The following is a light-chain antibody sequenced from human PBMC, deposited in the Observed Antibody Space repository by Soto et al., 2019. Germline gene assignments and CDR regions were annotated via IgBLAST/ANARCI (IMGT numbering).Light chain of an antibody. CDR1: QSGLYIPTTKNY. J-gene: IGKJ4*01. V-gene: IGKV4-1*01. Sequence: DIVMTQSPDSLAVSLGERATITCRSSQSGLYIPTTKNYVAWYQQKPGQPPKLLLYWASTRESGVPDRFSGSGSGTYFTLTISSLQAEDVAFYYCQQYYSSPRLGFGGGTKVEIK. CDR2: WAS. CDR3: QQYYSSPRLG.